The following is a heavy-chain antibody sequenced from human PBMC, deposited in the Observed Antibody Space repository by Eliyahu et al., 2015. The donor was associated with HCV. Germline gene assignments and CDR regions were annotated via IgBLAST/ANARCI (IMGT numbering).Heavy chain of an antibody. J-gene: IGHJ3*02. CDR2: INPSGGST. V-gene: IGHV1-46*01. Sequence: QVQLVQSGAEVKKPGASVKVSCKASGYTFTSYYMHWVRQAPGQGLEWMGIINPSGGSTSYAQKFQGRVTMTRDTSTSTVYMELSSLRSEDTAVYYCAREERRWLPIPQMGGFGAFDIWGQGTMVTVSS. CDR3: AREERRWLPIPQMGGFGAFDI. CDR1: GYTFTSYY. D-gene: IGHD5-24*01.